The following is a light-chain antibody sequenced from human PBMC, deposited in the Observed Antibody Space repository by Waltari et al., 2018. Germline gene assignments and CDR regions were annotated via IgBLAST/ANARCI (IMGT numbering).Light chain of an antibody. CDR3: QQRRDWPLT. Sequence: DIVLTQSPAILSLSPGERASLSCRASQSVTNYLAWYQQKPGQAPRLLIYETSNRATGIPARFSGSGFGTDFTLTISSLEPEDFAVYYCQQRRDWPLTVGGGTKVEIK. J-gene: IGKJ4*01. V-gene: IGKV3-11*01. CDR2: ETS. CDR1: QSVTNY.